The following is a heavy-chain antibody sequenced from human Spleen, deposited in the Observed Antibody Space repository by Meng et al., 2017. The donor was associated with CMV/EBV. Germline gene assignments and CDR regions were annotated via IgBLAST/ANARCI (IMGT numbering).Heavy chain of an antibody. CDR2: INSDGSST. V-gene: IGHV3-74*01. CDR1: GFTFSSYW. CDR3: AKDMTPRFLEWLFDY. Sequence: GESLKISCAASGFTFSSYWMHWVRQAPGKGLVWVSRINSDGSSTSYADSVKGRFTISRDNAKKVLYLQMNSLRGEDTAFYYCAKDMTPRFLEWLFDYWGQGTLVTVSS. J-gene: IGHJ4*02. D-gene: IGHD3-3*01.